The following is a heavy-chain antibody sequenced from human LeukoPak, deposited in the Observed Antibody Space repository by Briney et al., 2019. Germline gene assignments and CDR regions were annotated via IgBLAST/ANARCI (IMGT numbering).Heavy chain of an antibody. V-gene: IGHV4-34*01. CDR3: ARVRSPAAFDY. CDR2: INHSGST. J-gene: IGHJ4*02. CDR1: GGSFSGCY. Sequence: PSETLSLTCAVYGGSFSGCYWSWIRQPPGKGLEWIGEINHSGSTNYNPSLKSRVTISVDTSKNQFSLKLSSVTAADTAVYYCARVRSPAAFDYWGQGTLVTVSS.